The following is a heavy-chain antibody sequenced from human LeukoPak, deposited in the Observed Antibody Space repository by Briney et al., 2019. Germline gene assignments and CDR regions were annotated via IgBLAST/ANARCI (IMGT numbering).Heavy chain of an antibody. Sequence: PSQTLPLTCVVSGGSISSGGYSWSWIRQPPGKGLEWIGYIYHSGSTYYNPSLKSRVTISVDRSKNQFSLKLSSVTAADTAVYYCARDRYGSGSYYNKAYWYFDLWGRGTLVTVSS. CDR1: GGSISSGGYS. CDR2: IYHSGST. CDR3: ARDRYGSGSYYNKAYWYFDL. V-gene: IGHV4-30-2*01. D-gene: IGHD3-10*01. J-gene: IGHJ2*01.